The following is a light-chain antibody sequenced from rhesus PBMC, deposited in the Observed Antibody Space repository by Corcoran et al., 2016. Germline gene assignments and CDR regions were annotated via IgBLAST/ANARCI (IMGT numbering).Light chain of an antibody. Sequence: SYDLTQPPSVSVSPGQTARITCGGDNLGSKFVPCYQQKPSKAPVVVIYYDNDRPSGVPERISGSKSGNTATLTISGVEAGDEADYYCQVWDDCCDYIFGGGTRLTVL. CDR3: QVWDDCCDYI. CDR1: NLGSKF. J-gene: IGLJ1*01. CDR2: YDN. V-gene: IGLV3-36*02.